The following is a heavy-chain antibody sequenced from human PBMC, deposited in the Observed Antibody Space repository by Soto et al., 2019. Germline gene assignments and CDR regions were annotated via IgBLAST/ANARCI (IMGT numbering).Heavy chain of an antibody. V-gene: IGHV1-2*02. CDR2: INPNSGGT. D-gene: IGHD3-10*01. J-gene: IGHJ3*02. CDR1: GYTFTGYY. CDR3: ARARNLWFGHDAFDI. Sequence: RASVKVSCKASGYTFTGYYMHWVRQAPGQGLEWMGWINPNSGGTNYAQKFQGRVTMTRDTSISTAYMELSRLRSDDTAVYYCARARNLWFGHDAFDIWGQGTMVTVSS.